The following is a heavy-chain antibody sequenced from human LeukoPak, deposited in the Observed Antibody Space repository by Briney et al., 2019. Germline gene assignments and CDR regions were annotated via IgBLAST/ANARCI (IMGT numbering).Heavy chain of an antibody. CDR3: ARSYPCYGSGSYYDY. CDR1: GGSISSYY. Sequence: SETLSLTCTVSGGSISSYYWSWIRQPAGKGLEWIGRIYTSGSTNYNPSLKSRVTMPVDTSKNQFSLKLSSVTAADTAVYYCARSYPCYGSGSYYDYWGQGTLVTVSS. CDR2: IYTSGST. D-gene: IGHD3-10*01. V-gene: IGHV4-4*07. J-gene: IGHJ4*02.